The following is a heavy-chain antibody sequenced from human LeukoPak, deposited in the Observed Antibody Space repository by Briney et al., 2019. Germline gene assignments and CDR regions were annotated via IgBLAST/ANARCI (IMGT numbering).Heavy chain of an antibody. V-gene: IGHV3-43*01. CDR3: AKERALYDYGDYGGFDY. CDR2: ISWDGGST. D-gene: IGHD4-17*01. Sequence: GGSLRLSCAASGFTFDDYTMHWVRQAPGKGLEWVSLISWDGGSTYYADSVKGRFTISRDNSKNSLYLQMNSLRTEDTALYYCAKERALYDYGDYGGFDYWGQGTLVTVSS. J-gene: IGHJ4*02. CDR1: GFTFDDYT.